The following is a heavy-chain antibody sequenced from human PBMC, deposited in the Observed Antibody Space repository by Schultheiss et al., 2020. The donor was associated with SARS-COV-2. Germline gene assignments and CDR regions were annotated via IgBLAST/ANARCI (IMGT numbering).Heavy chain of an antibody. Sequence: SVKVSCKASGGTFSSYAISWVRQAPGQGLEWMGRIIPILGIANYAQKFQGRVTMTTDTSTSTAYMELRSLRSDDMAVYYCARDLNPGFDYWGQGTLVTVSS. J-gene: IGHJ4*02. CDR3: ARDLNPGFDY. CDR2: IIPILGIA. CDR1: GGTFSSYA. V-gene: IGHV1-69*04.